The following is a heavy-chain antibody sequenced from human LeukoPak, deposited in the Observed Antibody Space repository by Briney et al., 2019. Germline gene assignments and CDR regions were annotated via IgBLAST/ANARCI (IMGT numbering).Heavy chain of an antibody. V-gene: IGHV3-49*03. CDR1: GFTFGDYA. Sequence: PGGSLRLSCTASGFTFGDYAMSWFRQAPGKGLEWVGFIRSKAYGGTTEYAASVKGRFTISRDDSKSIAYLQMNSLKTGDTAVYYCTRGENYYGSGSYYSHWGQGTLVTVSS. CDR2: IRSKAYGGTT. CDR3: TRGENYYGSGSYYSH. J-gene: IGHJ4*02. D-gene: IGHD3-10*01.